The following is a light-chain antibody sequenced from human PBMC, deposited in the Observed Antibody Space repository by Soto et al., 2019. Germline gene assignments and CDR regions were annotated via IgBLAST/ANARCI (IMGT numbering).Light chain of an antibody. Sequence: NFMLTQPHSVSESPGKTVTISCTRSSDSIASNYVQWYQQRPGSSPTTVIYEDNQRPSGVPDRFSGSFDSSSNSASLTISGLKTEDEAYYFGQSYDSSNRVFGGGTKLTVL. CDR1: SDSIASNY. CDR3: QSYDSSNRV. V-gene: IGLV6-57*01. J-gene: IGLJ3*02. CDR2: EDN.